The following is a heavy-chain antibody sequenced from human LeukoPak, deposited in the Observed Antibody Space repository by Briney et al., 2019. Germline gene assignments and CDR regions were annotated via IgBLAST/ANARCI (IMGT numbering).Heavy chain of an antibody. J-gene: IGHJ4*02. CDR1: GVSISTYS. D-gene: IGHD1-26*01. Sequence: SETLSLTCTVSGVSISTYSWSWIRQPPGKGLEWIGHISYSGSTSYNPSLRRRVTISLDTSKNQFSLKLKSVTAADTAFYYSEREGDILGATIDSWGQGTLVTVSS. CDR3: EREGDILGATIDS. CDR2: ISYSGST. V-gene: IGHV4-59*12.